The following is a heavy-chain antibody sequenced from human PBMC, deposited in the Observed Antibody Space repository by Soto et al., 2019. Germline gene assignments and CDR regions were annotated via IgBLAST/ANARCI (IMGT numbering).Heavy chain of an antibody. D-gene: IGHD6-6*01. J-gene: IGHJ6*03. CDR3: VRATAARQREYSCHYYLHI. CDR1: GYTFIHYY. V-gene: IGHV1-46*03. CDR2: VNPNGCST. Sequence: GASVKVSRKASGYTFIHYYIHWVRQAPGQGLEWMGVVNPNGCSTVYAQKFQGRVTLTRDTSTSTVYVELSSLRSDDTAVYFCVRATAARQREYSCHYYLHIWGKGTTVTVSS.